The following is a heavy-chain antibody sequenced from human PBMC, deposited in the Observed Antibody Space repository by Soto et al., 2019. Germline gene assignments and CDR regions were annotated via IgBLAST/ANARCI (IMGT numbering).Heavy chain of an antibody. CDR2: INHSGST. Sequence: SESLSLTCAVYVGAFSGYYWSCIRQPQGEGLEWIGEINHSGSTNYNPSLKSRVTISVDTSKNQFSLKLSSVTAADTAVYYCARGRITIFGVVIVYDGMDVWGQGTTVTVSS. CDR1: VGAFSGYY. D-gene: IGHD3-3*01. V-gene: IGHV4-34*01. CDR3: ARGRITIFGVVIVYDGMDV. J-gene: IGHJ6*02.